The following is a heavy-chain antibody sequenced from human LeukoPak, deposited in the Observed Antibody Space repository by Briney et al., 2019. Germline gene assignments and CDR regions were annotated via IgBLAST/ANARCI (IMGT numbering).Heavy chain of an antibody. J-gene: IGHJ6*02. D-gene: IGHD2-2*02. Sequence: ASVKVSCKASGYTFTGYYMHWVRQAPGQGLEWMGWINPNSGGTNYAQKSQGRVTMTRDTSISTAYMELSRLRSDDTAVYYCARGFVVPAAILGHYYYGMDVWGQGTTVTVSS. CDR3: ARGFVVPAAILGHYYYGMDV. V-gene: IGHV1-2*02. CDR2: INPNSGGT. CDR1: GYTFTGYY.